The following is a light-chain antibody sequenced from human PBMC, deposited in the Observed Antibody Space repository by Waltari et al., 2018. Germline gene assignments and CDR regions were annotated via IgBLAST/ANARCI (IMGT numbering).Light chain of an antibody. CDR2: YDR. Sequence: SYVVTQPPSVSVAPGETATITCGGDNIGTYRVQWYQQNAGKAPVLVIFYDRDRPSGIPDRFSGSNSGNTATLTISRVEAGDEARYYCHVWHPHVDPGVFGTGTEVTVL. J-gene: IGLJ1*01. CDR1: NIGTYR. V-gene: IGLV3-21*04. CDR3: HVWHPHVDPGV.